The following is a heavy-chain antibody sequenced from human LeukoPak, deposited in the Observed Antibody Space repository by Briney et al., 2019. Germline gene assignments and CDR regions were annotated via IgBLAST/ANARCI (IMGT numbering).Heavy chain of an antibody. CDR3: ARDRGDHSWFDP. Sequence: SETLSLTCTVSGGSISSYYWSWIRQPPGKGLEWIAYIYYSGSTNYNPSLKSRVTISVDTSKNQFSLKLSSVIAADTAVYYCARDRGDHSWFDPWGQGTLVTVSS. J-gene: IGHJ5*02. CDR2: IYYSGST. CDR1: GGSISSYY. D-gene: IGHD2-21*02. V-gene: IGHV4-59*01.